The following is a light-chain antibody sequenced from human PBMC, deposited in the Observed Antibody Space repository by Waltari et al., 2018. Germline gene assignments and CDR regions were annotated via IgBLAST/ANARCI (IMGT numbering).Light chain of an antibody. Sequence: LVLTQSPSASASLRASVTLPCSLPGHYSAYAIASPPPLPLKGPSFLMTANSDASHKKGDGISDRFSGSSSDLDRYLIISRLQADDEADYFCQTWGTGFQVFGSGTKLTVL. J-gene: IGLJ3*02. CDR1: GHYSAYA. CDR3: QTWGTGFQV. V-gene: IGLV4-69*01. CDR2: ANSDASH.